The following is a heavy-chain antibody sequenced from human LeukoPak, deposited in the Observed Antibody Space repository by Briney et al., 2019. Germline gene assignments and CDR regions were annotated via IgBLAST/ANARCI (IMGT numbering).Heavy chain of an antibody. V-gene: IGHV3-64*01. J-gene: IGHJ4*02. Sequence: PGGSLRLSCAASGFTFSSYAFHWVRQAPGKGLEYVSSITSNGGSTYYANSVKGRFTISRDNAKNTLYLQMDSLRAEAMAVYYCAKRSSESYYYDYWGQGTLVTVSS. CDR1: GFTFSSYA. CDR2: ITSNGGST. D-gene: IGHD3-10*01. CDR3: AKRSSESYYYDY.